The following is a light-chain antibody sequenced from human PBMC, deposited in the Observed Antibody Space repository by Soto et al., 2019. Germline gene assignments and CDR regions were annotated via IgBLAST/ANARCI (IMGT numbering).Light chain of an antibody. CDR1: SSDVGGYNY. Sequence: QSALTQPPSASGSPGQSVTISCTGTSSDVGGYNYVSWYQQHPGKAPKLMIYEVSKRPSGVPDRFSGSKSGNTASLPVSGLQAEDEADYYCSSYAGSLYVFGTGTKVTVL. CDR2: EVS. J-gene: IGLJ1*01. V-gene: IGLV2-8*01. CDR3: SSYAGSLYV.